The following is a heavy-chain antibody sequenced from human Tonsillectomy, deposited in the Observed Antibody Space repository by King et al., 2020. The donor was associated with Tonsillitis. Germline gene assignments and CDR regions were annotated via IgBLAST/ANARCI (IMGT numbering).Heavy chain of an antibody. Sequence: VQLVESGGGLVKPGGSLRLSCAASGFTFSSYSMNWVRQAPGKGLEWVSSISSSNSYIYYADSVKGRFTISRDNAKNSLFLQMNSLRAEDTAVYYCARAGIAPRPAPPYYFDSWGQGTLVTVSS. CDR1: GFTFSSYS. CDR3: ARAGIAPRPAPPYYFDS. D-gene: IGHD6-6*01. J-gene: IGHJ4*02. CDR2: ISSSNSYI. V-gene: IGHV3-21*01.